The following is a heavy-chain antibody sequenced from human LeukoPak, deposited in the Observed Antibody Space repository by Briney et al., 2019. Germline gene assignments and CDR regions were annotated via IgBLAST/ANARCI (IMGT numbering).Heavy chain of an antibody. Sequence: PGGSLRLSCAASGFTVRSNHMSWVRQAPGKGLEWVSSISSSSSYIYCADSVKGRFTISRDNAKNSLYLQMNSLRAEDTAVYYCARKNYGVYYYYYGMDVWGQGTTVTVSS. CDR3: ARKNYGVYYYYYGMDV. CDR1: GFTVRSNH. D-gene: IGHD4-17*01. CDR2: ISSSSSYI. J-gene: IGHJ6*02. V-gene: IGHV3-21*01.